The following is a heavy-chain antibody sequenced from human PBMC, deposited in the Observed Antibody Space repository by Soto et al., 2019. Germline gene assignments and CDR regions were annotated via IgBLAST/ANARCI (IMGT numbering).Heavy chain of an antibody. Sequence: EVQLVESGGGLVQPGGSLKLSCAASGFTFSGSAMHWVRQASGKGLEWVGRIRSKANSYATAYAASVKGRFTISRDDSKNTAYLQMNSLKTEDTAVYYCTRQEELELRSGALGYWGQGTLVTVSS. CDR2: IRSKANSYAT. V-gene: IGHV3-73*02. D-gene: IGHD1-7*01. CDR1: GFTFSGSA. CDR3: TRQEELELRSGALGY. J-gene: IGHJ4*02.